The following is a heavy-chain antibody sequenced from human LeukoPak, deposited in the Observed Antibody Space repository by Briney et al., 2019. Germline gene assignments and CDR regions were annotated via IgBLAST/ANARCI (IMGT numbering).Heavy chain of an antibody. J-gene: IGHJ4*02. Sequence: PSETLSLTCAVYGGSFSGYYWSWIRQPPGKGLEWIGEINHSGSTNYNPSLKSRVAISVDTSKNQFSLKLSSVTAADTAVYYCARHYSVSGWFFKSNSARGYFDYWGQGTLVTVSS. V-gene: IGHV4-34*01. CDR2: INHSGST. CDR3: ARHYSVSGWFFKSNSARGYFDY. D-gene: IGHD6-19*01. CDR1: GGSFSGYY.